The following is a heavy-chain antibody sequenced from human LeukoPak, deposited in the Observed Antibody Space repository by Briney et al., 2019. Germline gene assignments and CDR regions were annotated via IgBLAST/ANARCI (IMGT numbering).Heavy chain of an antibody. CDR1: GFTFRSYG. V-gene: IGHV3-30*03. J-gene: IGHJ3*02. CDR3: ARGLAVTARGSFDI. CDR2: ISYDGSNE. D-gene: IGHD6-19*01. Sequence: GGSLRLSCAASGFTFRSYGMHWVRQAPGKGLEWVAVISYDGSNEYYVDSVKGRFTISRDNSKNTLYLQTDSLRAEDTAVYYCARGLAVTARGSFDIWGQGTMVTVSS.